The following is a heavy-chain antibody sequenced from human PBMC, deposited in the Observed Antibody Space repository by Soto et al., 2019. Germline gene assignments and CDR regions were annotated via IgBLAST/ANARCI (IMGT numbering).Heavy chain of an antibody. D-gene: IGHD4-4*01. J-gene: IGHJ6*02. CDR3: AREIGSNYDGMDV. Sequence: GGSLRLSCEECRFTFSNFRMTWVRQAPGKGLEWVARVWYDGSSKYYVDSVKGRFTIFRDNSKETVYLQMNSLRAEDTGVYYCAREIGSNYDGMDVWGQGTTVTVSS. CDR1: RFTFSNFR. V-gene: IGHV3-33*01. CDR2: VWYDGSSK.